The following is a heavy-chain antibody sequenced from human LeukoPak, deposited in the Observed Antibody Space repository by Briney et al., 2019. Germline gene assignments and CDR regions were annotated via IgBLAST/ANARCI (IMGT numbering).Heavy chain of an antibody. V-gene: IGHV4-34*01. Sequence: SETLSLTCAVYGGSFSGYYWSWIRQPPGKGLEWIGEINHSGSTNYNPSLKSRVTISVDTSKNQFSLKLSSVTAADTAVYYCARRDIVATIGAFDIWGQGTMVTVSS. CDR2: INHSGST. J-gene: IGHJ3*02. CDR1: GGSFSGYY. D-gene: IGHD5-12*01. CDR3: ARRDIVATIGAFDI.